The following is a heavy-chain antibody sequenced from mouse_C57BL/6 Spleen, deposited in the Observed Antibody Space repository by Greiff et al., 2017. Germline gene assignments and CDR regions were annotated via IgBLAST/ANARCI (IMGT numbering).Heavy chain of an antibody. V-gene: IGHV1-50*01. CDR2: IDPSDSYT. J-gene: IGHJ2*01. Sequence: QVQLKQPGAELVKPGASVKLSCKASGYTFTSYWMQWVKQRPGQGLEWIGEIDPSDSYTNYNQKFKGKATLTVDTSSSTAYMQLSSLTSEDSAVYYCARSSDYDLDYWGQGTTLTVSS. CDR1: GYTFTSYW. D-gene: IGHD2-4*01. CDR3: ARSSDYDLDY.